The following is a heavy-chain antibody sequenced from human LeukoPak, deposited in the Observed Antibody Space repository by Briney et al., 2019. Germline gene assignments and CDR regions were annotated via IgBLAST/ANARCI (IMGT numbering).Heavy chain of an antibody. CDR2: IKQDGSEK. CDR3: ASRYSSSWYYYYYYMDV. CDR1: GFTFSSRDW. V-gene: IGHV3-7*01. J-gene: IGHJ6*03. D-gene: IGHD6-13*01. Sequence: GGSLRLSCVASGFTFSSRDWMTWVRQAPGKGLEWVANIKQDGSEKYYVDSVKGRFTISRDNAKNSLYLQMNSLRAEDTAVYYCASRYSSSWYYYYYYMDVWGKGTTVTVSS.